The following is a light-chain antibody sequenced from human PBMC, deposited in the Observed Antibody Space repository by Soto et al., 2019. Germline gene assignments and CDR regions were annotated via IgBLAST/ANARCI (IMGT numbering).Light chain of an antibody. V-gene: IGLV1-44*01. CDR1: SSNIGSNI. CDR3: AAWDDGLNGVV. J-gene: IGLJ2*01. Sequence: QSVLTQPPSASGTPGQRVTISCSGSSSNIGSNIVNWYQQLPGTAPKLLIYSNNRRPSGVPDRFSGSKSGTSASLAISGLQSEDEADYYCAAWDDGLNGVVFGGGTKLTVL. CDR2: SNN.